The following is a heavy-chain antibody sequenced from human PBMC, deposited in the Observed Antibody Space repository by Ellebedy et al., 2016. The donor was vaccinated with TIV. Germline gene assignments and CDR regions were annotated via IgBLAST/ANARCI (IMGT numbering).Heavy chain of an antibody. Sequence: PGGSLRLSCAVSGFTFSTSWMSWVRQAPGQGLEWVANMNGDGNERYYVDSVEGRFTISRENTRNSLYLQMNSLRADDTAVYYCTKDGSGTMNFWGQGTLVTVSS. J-gene: IGHJ4*02. CDR2: MNGDGNER. CDR3: TKDGSGTMNF. V-gene: IGHV3-7*01. D-gene: IGHD1-1*01. CDR1: GFTFSTSW.